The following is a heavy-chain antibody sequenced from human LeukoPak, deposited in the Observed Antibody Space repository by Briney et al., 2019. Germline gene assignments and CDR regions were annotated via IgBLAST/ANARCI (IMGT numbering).Heavy chain of an antibody. D-gene: IGHD6-19*01. CDR3: ARSPSPYSGGWYFDY. Sequence: SQALSLTCAISGDSVSINSAAWNWIRQSPSRSLEWLGRTYQRSKWYNDYAVSVKSRITINPDISKNQFSPQLNSVTPEDTAVYYCARSPSPYSGGWYFDYWGQGTLVTVSS. CDR2: TYQRSKWYN. CDR1: GDSVSINSAA. J-gene: IGHJ4*02. V-gene: IGHV6-1*01.